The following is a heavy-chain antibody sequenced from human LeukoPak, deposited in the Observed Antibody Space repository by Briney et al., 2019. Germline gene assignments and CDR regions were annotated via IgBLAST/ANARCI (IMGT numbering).Heavy chain of an antibody. J-gene: IGHJ4*02. Sequence: SETLSLTCTVSGGSISTYYWSWIRQPPGKGLEWIGYIYYSGSTNYNPSPKSRVTISVDTSKNQFSLKLSSVTAADTAVYYCARVRDTTVTIDYWGQGTLVTVSS. CDR3: ARVRDTTVTIDY. V-gene: IGHV4-59*01. CDR1: GGSISTYY. D-gene: IGHD4-17*01. CDR2: IYYSGST.